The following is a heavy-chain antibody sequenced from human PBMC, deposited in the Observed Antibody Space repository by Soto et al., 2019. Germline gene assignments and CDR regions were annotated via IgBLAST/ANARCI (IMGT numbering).Heavy chain of an antibody. V-gene: IGHV3-11*01. Sequence: QVRLVESGGDLVKPGESLRLSCVASGFTFIDYYMNWVRQAPGKGLEWISYISSTGKNIYYSDSVKGRFIVSRDNVKNSLFLQMNSLTADDTAVYYCGRSHGAGSYWGQGTRVTVSS. CDR1: GFTFIDYY. J-gene: IGHJ4*02. D-gene: IGHD4-17*01. CDR2: ISSTGKNI. CDR3: GRSHGAGSY.